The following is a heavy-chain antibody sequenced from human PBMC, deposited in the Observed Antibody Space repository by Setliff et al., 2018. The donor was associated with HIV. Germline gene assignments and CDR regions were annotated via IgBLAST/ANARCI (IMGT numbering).Heavy chain of an antibody. CDR1: GGSISSSRYY. D-gene: IGHD3-9*01. Sequence: SETLSLTCTVAGGSISSSRYYWGWIRQSPGKGLEWIGSIYYSGSTHYNPSLKSRVTISVDTSKNQFSLKVSSVTAADAAVYYCARASDMLTAYYDHFDYWGQGTLVTVSS. CDR2: IYYSGST. V-gene: IGHV4-39*07. CDR3: ARASDMLTAYYDHFDY. J-gene: IGHJ4*02.